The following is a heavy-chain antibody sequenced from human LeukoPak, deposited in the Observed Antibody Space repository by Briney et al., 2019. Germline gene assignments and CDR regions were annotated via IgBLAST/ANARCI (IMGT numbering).Heavy chain of an antibody. CDR3: AKDIRDYYDSSGYSH. CDR1: GFTFDDYA. Sequence: GRSLRLSCAASGFTFDDYAMHWVRQAPGKGLEWVSGISWNSGSIGYADSVKGRFTISRDNAKNSLYLQMNSLRAEDTALYYCAKDIRDYYDSSGYSHWGQGTLVTVSS. CDR2: ISWNSGSI. V-gene: IGHV3-9*01. D-gene: IGHD3-22*01. J-gene: IGHJ4*02.